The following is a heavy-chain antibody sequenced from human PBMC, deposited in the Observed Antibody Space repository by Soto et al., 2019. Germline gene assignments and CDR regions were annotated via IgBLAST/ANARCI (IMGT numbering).Heavy chain of an antibody. CDR2: ISSSGSTI. Sequence: GGSLRLSCAASGFTFSSYEMNWVRQDPGKGLEWVSYISSSGSTIYYADSVKGRFTISRDNAKNSLYLQMNSLRAEDTAVYYCARDQGGITIFGVVIRGYYYGMDVWGQGTTVTVSS. CDR1: GFTFSSYE. V-gene: IGHV3-48*03. CDR3: ARDQGGITIFGVVIRGYYYGMDV. D-gene: IGHD3-3*01. J-gene: IGHJ6*02.